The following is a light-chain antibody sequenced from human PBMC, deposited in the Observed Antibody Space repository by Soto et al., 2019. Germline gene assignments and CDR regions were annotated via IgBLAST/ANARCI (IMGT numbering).Light chain of an antibody. CDR3: QQYVISVT. Sequence: EIVLTQSPGFLSLSPGERATLSCRASQSVDSSFFAWYQQKPGQAPRLLIYRESKRATGIPDRFSGSGSGTDFTISISRLEPEDFAVYYCQQYVISVTFGQGTKVEIK. CDR1: QSVDSSF. J-gene: IGKJ1*01. CDR2: RES. V-gene: IGKV3-20*01.